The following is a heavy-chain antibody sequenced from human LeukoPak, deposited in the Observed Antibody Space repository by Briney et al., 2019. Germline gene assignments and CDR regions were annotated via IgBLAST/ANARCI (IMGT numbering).Heavy chain of an antibody. CDR1: GDSITTYY. CDR2: MPYRGST. V-gene: IGHV4-59*01. D-gene: IGHD6-19*01. Sequence: SETLSLTCTVSGDSITTYYWSWIRQTPGKGLEWIAYMPYRGSTDYNPSLQSRVTISIDTSKNQFSLNLKSATAADTAVYYCARDTVSGSGWYQIWGQGTMVTVSS. CDR3: ARDTVSGSGWYQI. J-gene: IGHJ3*02.